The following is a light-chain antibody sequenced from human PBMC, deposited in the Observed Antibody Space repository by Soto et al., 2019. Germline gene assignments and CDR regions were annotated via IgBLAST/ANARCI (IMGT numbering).Light chain of an antibody. J-gene: IGKJ5*01. CDR1: QSVGNN. V-gene: IGKV3D-15*01. Sequence: EIVFTQSPATLSLSPGERATLSCRASQSVGNNLAWYQQKPGQAPGLLIYEASTRATGIPARFSGSGSGTEFTLTISSLQSEDFAVYYCQQYGSSPLTFGQGTRLEIK. CDR2: EAS. CDR3: QQYGSSPLT.